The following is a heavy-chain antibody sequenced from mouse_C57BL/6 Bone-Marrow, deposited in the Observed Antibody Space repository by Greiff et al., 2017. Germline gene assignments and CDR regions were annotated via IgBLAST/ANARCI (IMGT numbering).Heavy chain of an antibody. CDR2: IRSGSSTI. J-gene: IGHJ4*01. V-gene: IGHV5-17*01. CDR1: GFTFSDYG. CDR3: ARQGLRAMDY. D-gene: IGHD3-3*01. Sequence: EVKLMESGGGLVKPGGSLILSCAASGFTFSDYGMHWVRQAPEKGLEWVSYIRSGSSTIYYADTVKGRFTISRDNAKNTLFLQMTSLRSEDTAMYYCARQGLRAMDYWGQGTSVTVSS.